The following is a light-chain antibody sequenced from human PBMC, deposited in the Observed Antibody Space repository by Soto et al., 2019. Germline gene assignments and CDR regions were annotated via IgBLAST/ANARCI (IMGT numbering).Light chain of an antibody. CDR2: RNN. Sequence: QSVLTQPPSACGTPGQRVTISCSGSSSNIGSNYVYWYQQLPGTAPKLLIYRNNQRPSGVPDRFSGSKSGTSASLAISGLRSEDEADYYCEAWDDSLSAYVVGTGTKVTV. J-gene: IGLJ1*01. CDR1: SSNIGSNY. CDR3: EAWDDSLSAYV. V-gene: IGLV1-47*01.